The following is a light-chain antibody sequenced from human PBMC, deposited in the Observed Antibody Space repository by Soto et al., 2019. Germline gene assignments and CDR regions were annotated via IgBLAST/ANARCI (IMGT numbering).Light chain of an antibody. CDR3: QHCFTVPYT. V-gene: IGKV1-33*01. Sequence: DIQMTQSPSSLSASVGDRITITCQASQDISNRLNWYHQKPGKAPNLLIYDASKLAAGVPSGFSGSGSGTDFTFTISSLQPEDIGTYYCQHCFTVPYTFGQGTKVDIK. J-gene: IGKJ2*01. CDR2: DAS. CDR1: QDISNR.